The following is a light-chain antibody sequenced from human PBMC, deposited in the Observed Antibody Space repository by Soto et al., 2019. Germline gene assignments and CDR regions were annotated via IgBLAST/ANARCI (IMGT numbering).Light chain of an antibody. CDR1: RDVIDTYAY. CDR2: EVT. J-gene: IGLJ3*02. V-gene: IGLV2-14*01. CDR3: SSTTNTHTMV. Sequence: QSALTQPASVSGSPGHSISISCTGTRDVIDTYAYISWYQQHQGKATKLLIYEVTYRPSGVSDRFSGSKSGKTASLTNTGLQAEDAGDYYCSSTTNTHTMVFGGGTALTVL.